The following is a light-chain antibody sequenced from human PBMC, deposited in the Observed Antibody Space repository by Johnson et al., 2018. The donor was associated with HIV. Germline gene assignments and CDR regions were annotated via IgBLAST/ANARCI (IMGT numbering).Light chain of an antibody. CDR2: DNN. CDR3: GTWDSSLSAGV. J-gene: IGLJ1*01. Sequence: SVLTQPPSVSAAPGQKVTISCSGSSSNIGNNYVSWYQQLPGTAPKLLIYDNNKRPSGIPDRFSGSKSGTSATLGITGLQTGAEADYYCGTWDSSLSAGVFGTGTKVTVL. CDR1: SSNIGNNY. V-gene: IGLV1-51*01.